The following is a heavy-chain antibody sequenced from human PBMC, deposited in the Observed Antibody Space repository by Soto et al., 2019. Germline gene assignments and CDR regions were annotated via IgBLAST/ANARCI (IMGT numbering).Heavy chain of an antibody. V-gene: IGHV1-46*01. CDR3: PARIAGAGTGENYYYYGMDV. D-gene: IGHD6-13*01. Sequence: QVQLVQSGAEVKKPGASVKVSCKASGYTFTSYYMHWVRQAPGQGLEWMGIINPSGGSTSYAQKYQGRVIRTRDTSTSTVYMDLSSLISEDTALHYCPARIAGAGTGENYYYYGMDVWGQGTTVTVS. CDR2: INPSGGST. J-gene: IGHJ6*02. CDR1: GYTFTSYY.